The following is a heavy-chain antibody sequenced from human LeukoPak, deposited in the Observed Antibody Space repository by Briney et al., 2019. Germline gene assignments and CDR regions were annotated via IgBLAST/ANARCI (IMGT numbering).Heavy chain of an antibody. CDR1: GFTFNNYA. CDR2: IDGGGDAT. Sequence: GGSLRLSCAASGFTFNNYAMGWVRQPPGKGLEWLSAIDGGGDATKYADSVKGRFTISRDNSKNTLYLQMNSLRAEDTAVYYCAKRISTSWNYYYMDVWGKGTTVTVSS. CDR3: AKRISTSWNYYYMDV. V-gene: IGHV3-23*01. D-gene: IGHD2-2*01. J-gene: IGHJ6*03.